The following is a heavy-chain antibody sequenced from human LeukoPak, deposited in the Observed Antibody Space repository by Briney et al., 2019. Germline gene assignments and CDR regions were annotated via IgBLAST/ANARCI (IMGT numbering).Heavy chain of an antibody. D-gene: IGHD3-22*01. CDR3: ARSPYYFDSSGYHGAYYFDY. V-gene: IGHV4-39*07. Sequence: PSQTLSLTCTVSGASISSGGDYWGCIRQPPGKGLEWIGSISHSGSTYNNPSLKSRVTIPVDTSKNQFSLKLSSVTAADTAVYYCARSPYYFDSSGYHGAYYFDYWGQGTLVTVSS. J-gene: IGHJ4*02. CDR2: ISHSGST. CDR1: GASISSGGDY.